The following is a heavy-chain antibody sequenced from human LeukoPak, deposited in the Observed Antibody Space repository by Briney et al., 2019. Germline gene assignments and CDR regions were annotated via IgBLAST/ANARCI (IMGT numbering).Heavy chain of an antibody. CDR2: IRTKTYRAST. J-gene: IGHJ6*03. CDR3: SRVFSSTFYYMDV. V-gene: IGHV3-49*04. Sequence: GGSLRLSCSASGFTFGDYSMTWVRQAPGKGLEWVGFIRTKTYRASTEYAASVKGRFTISRDDSKRIAYLQMNSLKTEDTAVYYCSRVFSSTFYYMDVRGKGTTVTVSS. D-gene: IGHD2-2*01. CDR1: GFTFGDYS.